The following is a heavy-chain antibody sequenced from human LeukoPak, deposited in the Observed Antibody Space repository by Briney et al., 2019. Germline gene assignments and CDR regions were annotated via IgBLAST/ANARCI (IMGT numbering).Heavy chain of an antibody. J-gene: IGHJ3*02. V-gene: IGHV1-58*01. CDR3: AARPGGYASFDI. D-gene: IGHD3-16*01. CDR1: GFTFSNSA. Sequence: SVKVSCKTSGFTFSNSAVQWVRQARGQRLEWIGWIVVGSSNTDYTQKFQERVTITRDMSTGTAYMELSSLTSEDTAVYYCAARPGGYASFDIWGQGTMVTVSS. CDR2: IVVGSSNT.